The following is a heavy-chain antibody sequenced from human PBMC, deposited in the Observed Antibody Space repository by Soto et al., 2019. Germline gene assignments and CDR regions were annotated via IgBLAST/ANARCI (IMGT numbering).Heavy chain of an antibody. CDR2: IYHSGST. D-gene: IGHD6-13*01. V-gene: IGHV4-38-2*01. CDR1: GYSISSGYY. Sequence: SETLSLTCAVSGYSISSGYYWGWIRQPPGKGLEWIGSIYHSGSTYYNPSLKSRVTISVDTSKNQFSLKLSSVTAADTAVYYCARQQPAGAFDIWGQGTMVT. CDR3: ARQQPAGAFDI. J-gene: IGHJ3*02.